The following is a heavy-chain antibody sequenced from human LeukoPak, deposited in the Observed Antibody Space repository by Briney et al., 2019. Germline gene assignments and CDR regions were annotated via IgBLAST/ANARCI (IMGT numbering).Heavy chain of an antibody. CDR2: ISGSGGST. V-gene: IGHV3-23*01. CDR3: AKDGPKYYDYVWGSHATDSS. Sequence: PGGSLRLSCAASGFTFSSYAMSWVRQAPGKGLEWVSAISGSGGSTYYADSVKGRFTISRDNSKNTLYLQMNSLRAEDTAVYYCAKDGPKYYDYVWGSHATDSSWGQGTLVTVSS. J-gene: IGHJ5*02. CDR1: GFTFSSYA. D-gene: IGHD3-16*01.